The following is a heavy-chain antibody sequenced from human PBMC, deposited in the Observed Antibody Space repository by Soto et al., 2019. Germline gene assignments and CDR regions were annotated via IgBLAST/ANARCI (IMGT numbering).Heavy chain of an antibody. J-gene: IGHJ3*01. Sequence: PGGSLRLSCAASGFSFINYGMNWVRQAPGKGLEWVSYIGNGSSTTYYADSVKGRFTISRDNAKNSLYLQMNSLRAEDTAVYYCARDQLYYNDISGRPLNAFDVWGQGTMVTVSS. CDR1: GFSFINYG. D-gene: IGHD3-22*01. CDR2: IGNGSSTT. V-gene: IGHV3-48*01. CDR3: ARDQLYYNDISGRPLNAFDV.